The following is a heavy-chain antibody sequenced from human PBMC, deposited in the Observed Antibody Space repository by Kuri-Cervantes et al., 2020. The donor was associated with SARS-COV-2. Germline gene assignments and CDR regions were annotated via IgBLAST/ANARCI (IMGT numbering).Heavy chain of an antibody. CDR1: GFTSSSYA. Sequence: GGSLRLSCAASGFTSSSYAMSWVRQAPGKGLEWVSYISSSGSTICYADSVKGRFTISRDNAKNSLYLQMNSLRAEDTAVYYCARAPRPRVYYDSSGYLNYWGQGTLVTVSS. V-gene: IGHV3-48*03. CDR2: ISSSGSTI. CDR3: ARAPRPRVYYDSSGYLNY. D-gene: IGHD3-22*01. J-gene: IGHJ4*02.